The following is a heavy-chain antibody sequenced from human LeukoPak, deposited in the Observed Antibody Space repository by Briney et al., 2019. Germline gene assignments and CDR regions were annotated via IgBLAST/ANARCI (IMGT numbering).Heavy chain of an antibody. D-gene: IGHD4-23*01. Sequence: PSETLSLTCTVSGGSISSGGYYWSWIRQHPGKGPEWIEYIYYSGSTYYNPSLKSRVTISVDTSKNQFSLKLSSVTAADTAVYYCARGHGGNSRVWYYFDYWGQGTLVTVSS. J-gene: IGHJ4*02. CDR2: IYYSGST. V-gene: IGHV4-31*03. CDR1: GGSISSGGYY. CDR3: ARGHGGNSRVWYYFDY.